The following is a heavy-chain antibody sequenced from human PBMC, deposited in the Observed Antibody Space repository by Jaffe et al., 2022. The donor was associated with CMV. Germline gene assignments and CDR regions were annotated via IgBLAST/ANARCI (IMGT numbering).Heavy chain of an antibody. CDR3: ARVYDFWSGYYFGPGGKNYYYYGMDV. CDR1: GYTFTSYD. D-gene: IGHD3-3*01. Sequence: QVQLVQSGAEVKKPGASVKVSCKASGYTFTSYDINWVRQATGQGLEWMGWMNPNSGNTGYAQKFQGRVTMTRNTSISTAYMELSSLRSEDTAVYYCARVYDFWSGYYFGPGGKNYYYYGMDVWGQGTTVTVSS. V-gene: IGHV1-8*01. CDR2: MNPNSGNT. J-gene: IGHJ6*02.